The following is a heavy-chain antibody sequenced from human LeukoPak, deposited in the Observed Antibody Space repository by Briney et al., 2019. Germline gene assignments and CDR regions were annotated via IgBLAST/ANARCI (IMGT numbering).Heavy chain of an antibody. CDR1: GFTFSNYA. Sequence: SGGSLRLSCAASGFTFSNYAMGWVRQAPGKGLEWVAVISYDGSNKYYAGSVKGRFTISRDNSKNTVDLQMHSLRAEDTAVYYCAKGGSYWYFDLWGRGTLVTVSS. J-gene: IGHJ2*01. V-gene: IGHV3-30*18. CDR3: AKGGSYWYFDL. D-gene: IGHD1-26*01. CDR2: ISYDGSNK.